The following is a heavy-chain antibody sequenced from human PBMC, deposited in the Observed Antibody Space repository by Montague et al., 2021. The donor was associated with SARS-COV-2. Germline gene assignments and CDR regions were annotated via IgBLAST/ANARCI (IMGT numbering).Heavy chain of an antibody. CDR2: INQGGAP. CDR1: RGSFSNYY. D-gene: IGHD3-9*01. Sequence: SETLSLTCAVSRGSFSNYYWTWIRQSPGKGLEWIGEINQGGAPNYTPSLKSRVTISLDTSTKQISLKLNSVTVADTAVFFCARGRTVPGSFRHFDSISSGALDIWAQGSLVIVSS. J-gene: IGHJ3*02. V-gene: IGHV4-34*01. CDR3: ARGRTVPGSFRHFDSISSGALDI.